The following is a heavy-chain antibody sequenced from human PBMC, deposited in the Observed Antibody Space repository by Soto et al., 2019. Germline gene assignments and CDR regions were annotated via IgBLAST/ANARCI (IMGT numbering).Heavy chain of an antibody. J-gene: IGHJ5*02. D-gene: IGHD3-10*01. CDR2: IIPILGTL. V-gene: IGHV1-69*01. CDR3: ARRRGHSFGGGSPTSGFDH. CDR1: GDTFTKYV. Sequence: QVQLVQSGAEVKQPGSSVKVSCKASGDTFTKYVISWVRQAPGQGLEWMGGIIPILGTLNYAQKFMGRFTIIGDESATKVYMETNSLTSEDTAVYYCARRRGHSFGGGSPTSGFDHWGQGTLVTVSS.